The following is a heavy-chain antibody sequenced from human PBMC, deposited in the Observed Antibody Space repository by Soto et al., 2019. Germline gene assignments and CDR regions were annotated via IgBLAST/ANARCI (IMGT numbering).Heavy chain of an antibody. V-gene: IGHV4-34*01. CDR2: LTHDGNI. CDR3: AGVYSTVYSDY. D-gene: IGHD2-8*02. Sequence: SETLSLTCAVFGGSFSGYYWTWIRQPPGKGLEWIGELTHDGNINYNPSLKSRVTISVDTSKNQFSLRLSFVTAADTAVYYCAGVYSTVYSDYWGQGTPVTVSS. CDR1: GGSFSGYY. J-gene: IGHJ4*02.